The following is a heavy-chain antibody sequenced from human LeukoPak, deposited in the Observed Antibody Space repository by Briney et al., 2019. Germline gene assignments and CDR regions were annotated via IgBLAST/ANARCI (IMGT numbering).Heavy chain of an antibody. Sequence: ASVKVSCKVSGYTLTELSMHWVRQAPGKGLEWMGGFDPEDGETIYAQKFQGRVTMTEDTSTDTAYMELSSLRSEDTAVYYCARGPGVAAAGTIRKNWFDPWGQGTLVTVSS. CDR2: FDPEDGET. J-gene: IGHJ5*02. D-gene: IGHD6-13*01. CDR3: ARGPGVAAAGTIRKNWFDP. V-gene: IGHV1-24*01. CDR1: GYTLTELS.